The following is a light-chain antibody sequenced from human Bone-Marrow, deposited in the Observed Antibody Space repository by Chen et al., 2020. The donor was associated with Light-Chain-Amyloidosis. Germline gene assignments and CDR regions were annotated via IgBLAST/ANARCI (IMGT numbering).Light chain of an antibody. V-gene: IGLV3-25*03. CDR3: QSADSSGTYEVI. J-gene: IGLJ2*01. Sequence: SYELTQPPSVSVSPGQTARITCSGDDLPTKYAYCYQQKPGQAPVLVIHRDTERPSGISERFSGSSSGTTAPLTISGVQAEDEADYHCQSADSSGTYEVIFGGGTKLTVL. CDR2: RDT. CDR1: DLPTKY.